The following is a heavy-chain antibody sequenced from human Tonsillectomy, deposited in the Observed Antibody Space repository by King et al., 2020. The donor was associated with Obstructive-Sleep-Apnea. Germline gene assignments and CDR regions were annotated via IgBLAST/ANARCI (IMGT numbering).Heavy chain of an antibody. CDR1: GYTFTSFY. CDR2: INPSGGGT. J-gene: IGHJ4*02. Sequence: QLVQSGAEVKKPGASVKVSCEASGYTFTSFYIHWVRQAPGQGLEWMGKINPSGGGTRNAQKFQGRVTVTRDTSTSTVYMEMSSLRSEDTAVYYCARDYGGNSLVTHWGQGTLVTVSS. D-gene: IGHD4-23*01. V-gene: IGHV1-46*01. CDR3: ARDYGGNSLVTH.